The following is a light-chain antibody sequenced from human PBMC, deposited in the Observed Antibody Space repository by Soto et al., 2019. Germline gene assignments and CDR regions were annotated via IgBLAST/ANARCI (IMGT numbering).Light chain of an antibody. V-gene: IGKV3-20*01. J-gene: IGKJ2*01. CDR2: GAS. CDR3: QQFINSPYMYI. Sequence: EIVLTQSPGTLSLSPGEGATLSCRSSQDVGTNYLAWYQQKPGQAPRLLIFGASSRASGVPGRFSGSGSGTYFPLTISRLEPEDSAVYYCQQFINSPYMYIFGQGTKLEI. CDR1: QDVGTNY.